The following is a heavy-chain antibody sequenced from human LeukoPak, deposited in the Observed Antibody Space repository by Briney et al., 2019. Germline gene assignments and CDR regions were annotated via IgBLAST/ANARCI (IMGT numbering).Heavy chain of an antibody. CDR3: ARVRIAVETESLDFDY. J-gene: IGHJ4*02. Sequence: SVKVSCKASGGTFSSYAISWVRQAPGQGLEWMGGIIPIFGTANYAQKFQGRVTITADESTSTAYMELSGLRSEDTAVYYCARVRIAVETESLDFDYWGQGTLVTVSS. CDR1: GGTFSSYA. CDR2: IIPIFGTA. V-gene: IGHV1-69*01. D-gene: IGHD6-19*01.